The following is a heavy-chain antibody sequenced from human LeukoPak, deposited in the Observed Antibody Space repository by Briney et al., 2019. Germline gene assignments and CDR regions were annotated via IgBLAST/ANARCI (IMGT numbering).Heavy chain of an antibody. CDR2: ISGSGGST. J-gene: IGHJ4*02. D-gene: IGHD3-10*01. CDR1: GFTFSSYA. V-gene: IGHV3-23*01. CDR3: AKDQDYYDSGGIDY. Sequence: GGSLRLSCAASGFTFSSYAMSWVRQAPGKGPEWVSAISGSGGSTYYADSVKGRFTISRDNSRNTLYLQMNSLRAEDTAVYYCAKDQDYYDSGGIDYWGQGTLVTVSS.